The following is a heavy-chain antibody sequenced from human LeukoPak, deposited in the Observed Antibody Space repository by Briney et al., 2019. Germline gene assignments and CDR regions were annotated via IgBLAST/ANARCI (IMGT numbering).Heavy chain of an antibody. V-gene: IGHV3-48*01. CDR3: ARDINYCTPNSCHRNWFGR. CDR1: GFSLSSYS. D-gene: IGHD4-23*01. Sequence: GGSLRLSCAASGFSLSSYSMDWVRQTPGKGLEWLACISASRVTTYYADSVEGRFTVSRDNANNSLFLQMNSLRAEDSAVYYCARDINYCTPNSCHRNWFGRWG. J-gene: IGHJ5*02. CDR2: ISASRVTT.